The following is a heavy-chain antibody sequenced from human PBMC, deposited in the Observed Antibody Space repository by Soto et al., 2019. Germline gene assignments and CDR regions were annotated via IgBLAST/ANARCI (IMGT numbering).Heavy chain of an antibody. Sequence: GGSLRLSCAASGFNFSACAMSWVRQAPGKGLEWVSGIGDSYEDTHYTGSVKGRFTISRDNSRNMLYLQMNSLKAEDTAVYFCAKESSNRRTDFDYWGQGTLVTVSS. CDR2: IGDSYEDT. J-gene: IGHJ4*02. V-gene: IGHV3-23*01. CDR3: AKESSNRRTDFDY. CDR1: GFNFSACA. D-gene: IGHD1-1*01.